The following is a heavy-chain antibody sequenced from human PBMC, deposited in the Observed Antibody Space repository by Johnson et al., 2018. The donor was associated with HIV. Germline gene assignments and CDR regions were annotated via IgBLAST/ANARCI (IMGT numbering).Heavy chain of an antibody. CDR1: GFTFSNYA. J-gene: IGHJ3*02. CDR3: ARDWEGYAFDI. Sequence: QVQLVESGGGLVQPGGSLRLSCAASGFTFSNYAMDWVRQAPGKGLEWVSLISSDGNNKNYADSVKGRFTISRDNSKNTLYLQMSSLRADDTAVYYCARDWEGYAFDIWGQGTIVTVSS. V-gene: IGHV3-30*03. D-gene: IGHD1-26*01. CDR2: ISSDGNNK.